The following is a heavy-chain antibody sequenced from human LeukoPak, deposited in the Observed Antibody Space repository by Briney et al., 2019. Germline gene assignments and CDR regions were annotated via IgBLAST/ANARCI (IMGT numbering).Heavy chain of an antibody. J-gene: IGHJ4*02. V-gene: IGHV3-23*01. Sequence: GGSLRLSCAASGFTFSNYAMTWVRQAPGKGLEWVSAISGSDGSTYYSDSVTGRFTISRDNSKNTLYLQMTSLRTDDTAVYYCARDRVSGGNDYWGQGTLVTVSS. CDR1: GFTFSNYA. CDR3: ARDRVSGGNDY. D-gene: IGHD3-10*01. CDR2: ISGSDGST.